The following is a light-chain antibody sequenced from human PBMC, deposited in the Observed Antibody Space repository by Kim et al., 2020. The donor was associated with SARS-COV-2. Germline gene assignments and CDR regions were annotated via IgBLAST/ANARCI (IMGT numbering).Light chain of an antibody. Sequence: ASVGDRVTITCRARQNIDNFLNWYQQKPGKAPNLLIYAASSLQSGVPSRFSGSGSGTDFTLTIGSLQPEDFATYYCQQSYSTPRTFGQGTKVDIK. CDR2: AAS. J-gene: IGKJ1*01. CDR3: QQSYSTPRT. CDR1: QNIDNF. V-gene: IGKV1-39*01.